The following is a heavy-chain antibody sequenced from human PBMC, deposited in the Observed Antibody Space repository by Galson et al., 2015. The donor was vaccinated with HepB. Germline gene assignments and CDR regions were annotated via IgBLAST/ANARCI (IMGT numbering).Heavy chain of an antibody. D-gene: IGHD2-21*02. CDR2: VYYTGFN. Sequence: SETLSLTCTVSGGSVSSENHYWEWIRQSPGKGLEWIGSVYYTGFNQYNPSYKSRVTVSMDASKNQFSLKMKSVTEADTAIYYCARDPIGVTPETLDWLDPWGPGIVVTVSS. CDR3: ARDPIGVTPETLDWLDP. J-gene: IGHJ5*02. V-gene: IGHV4-39*07. CDR1: GGSVSSENHY.